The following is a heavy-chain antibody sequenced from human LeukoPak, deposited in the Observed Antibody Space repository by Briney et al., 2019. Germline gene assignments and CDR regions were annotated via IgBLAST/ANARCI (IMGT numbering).Heavy chain of an antibody. CDR3: AKDGGLHLYYYYNYMDI. V-gene: IGHV3-30*02. CDR1: GVTFNSYG. CDR2: IRYDGSYE. J-gene: IGHJ6*03. Sequence: GGSLRLSCAASGVTFNSYGMYWVRQAPGKGLEWVAFIRYDGSYEYYADSVKGRFTISRDNSKTTLYLQMNSLRSEDTAVYYCAKDGGLHLYYYYNYMDIWGKGTTVTVSS. D-gene: IGHD5-24*01.